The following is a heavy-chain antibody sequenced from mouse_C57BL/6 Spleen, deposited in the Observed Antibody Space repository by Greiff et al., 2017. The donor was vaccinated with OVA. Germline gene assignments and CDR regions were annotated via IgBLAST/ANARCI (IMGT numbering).Heavy chain of an antibody. V-gene: IGHV5-17*01. D-gene: IGHD2-2*01. J-gene: IGHJ4*01. Sequence: EVKLMESGGGLVKPGGSLKLSCAASGFTFSDYGMHWVRQAPEKGLEWVAYISSGSSTIYYADTVKGRFTISRDNAKNTLFLQMTSLRTEDTAMYYCARRPVTTWDYYAMDYWGQGTSVTVSS. CDR3: ARRPVTTWDYYAMDY. CDR2: ISSGSSTI. CDR1: GFTFSDYG.